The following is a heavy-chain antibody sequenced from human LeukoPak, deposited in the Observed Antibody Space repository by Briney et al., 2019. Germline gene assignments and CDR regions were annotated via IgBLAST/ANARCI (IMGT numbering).Heavy chain of an antibody. Sequence: SETLSLTCTVSGGSISSYYWSWIRQPPGRGLEWIGYIYYSGSTNYNPSLKSRVTISVDTSKNQFSLKLSSVTAADTAVYYCARGPGLRYFDWLLPTTASFDYWGQGTLVTVSS. D-gene: IGHD3-9*01. V-gene: IGHV4-59*01. CDR3: ARGPGLRYFDWLLPTTASFDY. CDR1: GGSISSYY. CDR2: IYYSGST. J-gene: IGHJ4*02.